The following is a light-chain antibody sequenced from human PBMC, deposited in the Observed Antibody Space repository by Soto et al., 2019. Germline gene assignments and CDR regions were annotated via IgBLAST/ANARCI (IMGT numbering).Light chain of an antibody. CDR3: SSYTSTSSYV. CDR2: AVS. Sequence: QSVLTQPASVSGGPGQSITISCTGTSSDVGAYNSVSWYQQHPGKAPKLMIYAVSNRPSGVSNRFSGSKSGNTASLTISGLQAEDEADYYCSSYTSTSSYVFGSGTKLTVL. V-gene: IGLV2-14*01. J-gene: IGLJ1*01. CDR1: SSDVGAYNS.